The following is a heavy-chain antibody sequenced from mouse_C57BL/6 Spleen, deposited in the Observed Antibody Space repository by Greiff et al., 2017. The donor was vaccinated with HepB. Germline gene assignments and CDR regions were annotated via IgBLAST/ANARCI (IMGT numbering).Heavy chain of an antibody. CDR2: IYPGSGST. CDR3: ARTPAHYYGLSDLYFDV. CDR1: GNTFTSYW. Sequence: VQLQQPGAELVKPGASVKVSCKTSGNTFTSYWITWVKQRPGQGLEWIGDIYPGSGSTNYNEKFKSKATLTVDTSSSTAYMQLSSLTSEDSAVYYCARTPAHYYGLSDLYFDVWGAVTTATVSS. D-gene: IGHD1-2*01. J-gene: IGHJ1*01. V-gene: IGHV1-55*01.